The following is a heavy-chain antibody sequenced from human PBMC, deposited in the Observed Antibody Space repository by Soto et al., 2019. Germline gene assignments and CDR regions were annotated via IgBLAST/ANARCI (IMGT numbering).Heavy chain of an antibody. Sequence: GGSLRLSCAASGFTFSSYWMSWVRQAPGKGLEWVANIKQDGSEKYYVDSVKGRFTISRDNAKNSLYLQMNSLRAEDTAVYYCARDLIQLWLYYFDYWGQGTLVTVSS. J-gene: IGHJ4*02. V-gene: IGHV3-7*03. D-gene: IGHD5-18*01. CDR3: ARDLIQLWLYYFDY. CDR1: GFTFSSYW. CDR2: IKQDGSEK.